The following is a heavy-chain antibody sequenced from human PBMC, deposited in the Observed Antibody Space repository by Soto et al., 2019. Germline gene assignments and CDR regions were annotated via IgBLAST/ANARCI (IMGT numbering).Heavy chain of an antibody. CDR1: GVSFSGYY. CDR3: ARRNRDARYYYYYYMDV. CDR2: INHSGST. J-gene: IGHJ6*03. V-gene: IGHV4-34*01. Sequence: SDTLSLTCTVYGVSFSGYYWTLIRQPPGKGLEWIGEINHSGSTNYNPSLKSRVTISVDTSKNQFSLKLSSVTAADTAVYYCARRNRDARYYYYYYMDVWGKGTTVTVS. D-gene: IGHD1-1*01.